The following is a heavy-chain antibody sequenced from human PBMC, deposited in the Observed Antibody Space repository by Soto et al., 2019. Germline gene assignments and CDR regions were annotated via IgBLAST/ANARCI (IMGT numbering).Heavy chain of an antibody. J-gene: IGHJ4*02. D-gene: IGHD1-26*01. Sequence: PGGSLRLSCGASGFIFSDHYIDWVRQAPGKGLEWIGRTKNQAHSYTTDHAPSVKGRFTVSRDDSKKSVFLQMNSLNIDDTAVYYCARAQKAVGGTTRLDDWGQGTQVTVSS. CDR3: ARAQKAVGGTTRLDD. CDR2: TKNQAHSYTT. V-gene: IGHV3-72*01. CDR1: GFIFSDHY.